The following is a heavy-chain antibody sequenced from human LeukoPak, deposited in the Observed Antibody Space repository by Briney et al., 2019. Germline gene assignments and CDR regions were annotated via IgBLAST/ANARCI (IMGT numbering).Heavy chain of an antibody. D-gene: IGHD3-3*01. CDR1: GGTFCSYA. V-gene: IGHV1-69*13. Sequence: GASVKVSCKASGGTFCSYAISWVRQAPGQGLEWLGGIIPIFGTANYAQKFQGRVTITADESTSTAYMELSSLRSEDTAVYYCAREKSLGDFWSGYSEYWGQGTLVTVSS. J-gene: IGHJ4*02. CDR3: AREKSLGDFWSGYSEY. CDR2: IIPIFGTA.